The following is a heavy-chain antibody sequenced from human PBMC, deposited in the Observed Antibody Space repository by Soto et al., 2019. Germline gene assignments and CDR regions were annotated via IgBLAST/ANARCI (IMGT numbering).Heavy chain of an antibody. V-gene: IGHV3-30*18. D-gene: IGHD4-17*01. CDR3: AKDLAVTTYYFDY. CDR1: GFPFSSYG. CDR2: ISYDGSNK. Sequence: PAGSLGLSCAASGFPFSSYGMHSVRQAPGKGLEWVAVISYDGSNKYYADSVKGRFTISRDNSKNTLYLQMNSLRAEDTAVYYCAKDLAVTTYYFDYWGQGTLVTVSS. J-gene: IGHJ4*02.